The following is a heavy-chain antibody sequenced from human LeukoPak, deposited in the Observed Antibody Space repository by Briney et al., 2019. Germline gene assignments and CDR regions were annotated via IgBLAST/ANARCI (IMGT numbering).Heavy chain of an antibody. J-gene: IGHJ4*02. CDR1: GGSISSSSYR. D-gene: IGHD4-23*01. CDR3: ARHRSFGGNFADS. CDR2: IYNSET. V-gene: IGHV4-39*01. Sequence: PSDTLSLTCTVSGGSISSSSYRWGWIRQPPGKGLEWIGSIYNSETSYNPSLKSRVTISVDTSKNQISLKLSSVTAADTAVYYCARHRSFGGNFADSWGQGILVTVSS.